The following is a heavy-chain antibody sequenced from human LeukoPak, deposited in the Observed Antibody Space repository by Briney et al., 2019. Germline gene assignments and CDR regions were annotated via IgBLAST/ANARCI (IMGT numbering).Heavy chain of an antibody. D-gene: IGHD3-10*01. CDR2: TYYRSKWHN. V-gene: IGHV6-1*01. CDR1: ADSVSSNSAA. CDR3: TRGFLKLGFDY. J-gene: IGHJ4*02. Sequence: SQTLSLTCDISADSVSSNSAAWNWIRHSPSRRLEWLGRTYYRSKWHNEYPESVNSRITINPDTSKNQFSLQLTSVTPEDTAVYYCTRGFLKLGFDYWGQGTLVTVSS.